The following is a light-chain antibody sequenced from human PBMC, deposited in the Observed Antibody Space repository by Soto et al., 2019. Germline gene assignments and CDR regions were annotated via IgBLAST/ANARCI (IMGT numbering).Light chain of an antibody. Sequence: EIVMTQSPATLSVSPGERATFSCRASQSVNTNLAWYQLKPGQAPRIIIFGASGRATGIPDRFSGSGSGTDFTLTISRLEPEDFAVYYCQQYGSLSWTFGQGTKVDIK. CDR3: QQYGSLSWT. J-gene: IGKJ1*01. CDR1: QSVNTN. CDR2: GAS. V-gene: IGKV3-20*01.